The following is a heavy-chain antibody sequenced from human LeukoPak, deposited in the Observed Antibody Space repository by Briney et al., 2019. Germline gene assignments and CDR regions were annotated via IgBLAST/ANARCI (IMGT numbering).Heavy chain of an antibody. D-gene: IGHD2-2*01. CDR2: IYYDGST. J-gene: IGHJ5*01. Sequence: AETLSLTCTASGGSISNYHSIGLRQPPGKGLEYIGHIYYDGSTNYSPSLKSPLTISVDTSKNQFSLKLNSVTAADTAVSYCARRGYCSSNSCYRFDSWGQGTLVTVSS. CDR1: GGSISNYH. V-gene: IGHV4-59*08. CDR3: ARRGYCSSNSCYRFDS.